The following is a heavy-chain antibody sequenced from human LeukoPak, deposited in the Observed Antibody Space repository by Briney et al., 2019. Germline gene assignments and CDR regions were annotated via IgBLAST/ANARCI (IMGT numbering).Heavy chain of an antibody. Sequence: GGSLRLSCAASGFTFSSYAMSWVRQAPGKGLEWVSAISGSGGGTYYADSVKGRFTISRDNSKNTLYLQMNSLRAEDTAVYYCAKDVRASGSPYFDYWGQGTLVTVSS. D-gene: IGHD3-22*01. J-gene: IGHJ4*02. CDR1: GFTFSSYA. V-gene: IGHV3-23*01. CDR2: ISGSGGGT. CDR3: AKDVRASGSPYFDY.